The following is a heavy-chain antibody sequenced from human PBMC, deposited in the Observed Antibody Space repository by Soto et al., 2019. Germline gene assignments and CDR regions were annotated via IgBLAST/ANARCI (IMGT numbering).Heavy chain of an antibody. Sequence: GGSLRLSCAASGFTFSSYGMHWVRQAPGKGLEWVAGIWYDGSNKYYANSVKGRFTISRDNSKNTLYLQMNSLRAEDTAVYYCARDQAYYFDYWGQGTLVTVSS. V-gene: IGHV3-33*01. CDR2: IWYDGSNK. CDR3: ARDQAYYFDY. CDR1: GFTFSSYG. J-gene: IGHJ4*02.